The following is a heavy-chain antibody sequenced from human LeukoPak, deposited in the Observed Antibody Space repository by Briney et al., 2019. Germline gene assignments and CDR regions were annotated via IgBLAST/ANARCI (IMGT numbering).Heavy chain of an antibody. Sequence: GGSLRLSCAASGFIFGSYWMSWVRQPPRRELEWVANIKQDGSEKYYEGSVKGRFTISRDNVKNSLYLQMNSLRAEDTAVYYCARGWFDPWGQGTLVTVSS. V-gene: IGHV3-7*03. CDR1: GFIFGSYW. J-gene: IGHJ5*02. CDR3: ARGWFDP. CDR2: IKQDGSEK.